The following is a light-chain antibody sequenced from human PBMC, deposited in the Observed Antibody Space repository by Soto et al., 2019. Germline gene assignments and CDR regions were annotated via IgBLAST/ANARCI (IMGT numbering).Light chain of an antibody. CDR3: CSYPGSSILYV. Sequence: QSVLTQPAPVSGSPGQSITISCTGTSNYNLVSWYQQHPGKAPKLVIYEVSERPSGVSNRFSGSKSGNTASLTISGLQAEDEADYYCCSYPGSSILYVFGTGTKVTVL. CDR1: SNYNL. V-gene: IGLV2-23*02. CDR2: EVS. J-gene: IGLJ1*01.